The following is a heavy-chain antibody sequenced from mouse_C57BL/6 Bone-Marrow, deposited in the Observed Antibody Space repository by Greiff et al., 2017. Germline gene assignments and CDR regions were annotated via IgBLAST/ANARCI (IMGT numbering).Heavy chain of an antibody. CDR3: ARRGGYGPFAY. J-gene: IGHJ3*01. CDR2: IDPSDSYT. D-gene: IGHD2-2*01. Sequence: QVQLQQPGAELVMPGASVKLSCKASGYTFTSYWMHWVKQRPGQGLEWIGEIDPSDSYTNYNQKFKGKSTLTVDKSSSTAYMQLSSLTSEDSAVYYCARRGGYGPFAYWGQGTLVTVSA. CDR1: GYTFTSYW. V-gene: IGHV1-69*01.